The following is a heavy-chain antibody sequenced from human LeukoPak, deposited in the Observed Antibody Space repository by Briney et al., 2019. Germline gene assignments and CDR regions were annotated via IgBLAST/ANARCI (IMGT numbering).Heavy chain of an antibody. J-gene: IGHJ6*04. CDR3: GREFGMVRGVYMDV. V-gene: IGHV3-74*01. Sequence: GGSLRLSCAASGFTFSGYWMHWVRQAPGKGLVWASRISDHGTTTSYADSVKGRFTISRDNAKNTLYLQLNTLRAEDTAVYYCGREFGMVRGVYMDVWGKGTTVIVSS. CDR1: GFTFSGYW. D-gene: IGHD3-10*01. CDR2: ISDHGTTT.